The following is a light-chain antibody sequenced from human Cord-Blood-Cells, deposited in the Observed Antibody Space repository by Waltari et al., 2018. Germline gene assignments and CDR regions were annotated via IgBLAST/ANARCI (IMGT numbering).Light chain of an antibody. J-gene: IGKJ1*01. Sequence: EIVLTQSPATLSLSPGERATLPCRASQSVSIYLAWYQQKPGHAPRPLIYDASNCATGTAARFRVSGSGTDFTLTISSLGPEDFAVDYCQRRSNWPPWTFGQGTKVEIK. CDR2: DAS. CDR3: QRRSNWPPWT. CDR1: QSVSIY. V-gene: IGKV3-11*01.